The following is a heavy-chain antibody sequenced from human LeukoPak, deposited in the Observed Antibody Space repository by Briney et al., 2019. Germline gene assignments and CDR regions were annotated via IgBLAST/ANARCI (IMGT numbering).Heavy chain of an antibody. J-gene: IGHJ6*02. CDR1: GFTFSSYW. Sequence: GGSLRLSCAASGFTFSSYWMHWVRHTPGKGLVCVSRITSDGSSTSYADSVRGRFTISRDNAKNTLYLQMNSLRAEDTAVYYCARGNYGLDVWGQGTTVTVSS. V-gene: IGHV3-74*01. CDR3: ARGNYGLDV. CDR2: ITSDGSST.